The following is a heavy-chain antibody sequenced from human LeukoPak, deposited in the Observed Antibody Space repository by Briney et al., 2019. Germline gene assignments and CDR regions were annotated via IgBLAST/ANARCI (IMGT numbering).Heavy chain of an antibody. V-gene: IGHV4-59*08. D-gene: IGHD3-10*01. CDR1: GGSISSYY. CDR2: IYYSGST. Sequence: SETLSLTCTVSGGSISSYYWSWIRQPPGKGLEWIGYIYYSGSTNYNPSLKSRVTISVDTSKNQFSLKLSSVTAADTAVYYCARVHRLLWFGELLHYFDYWGQGTLVTVSS. CDR3: ARVHRLLWFGELLHYFDY. J-gene: IGHJ4*02.